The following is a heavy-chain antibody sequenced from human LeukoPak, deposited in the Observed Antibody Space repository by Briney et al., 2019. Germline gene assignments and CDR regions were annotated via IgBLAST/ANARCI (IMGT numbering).Heavy chain of an antibody. V-gene: IGHV4-34*01. D-gene: IGHD6-6*01. CDR3: ARGGNVSVPFDY. CDR2: INHSGST. J-gene: IGHJ4*02. Sequence: SETLSLTCAVYGGSFSGYYWSWIRQPPGKGLEWIGEINHSGSTNYNPSLKSRVTISVDTSKNQFSLKLSSVTAADTAVYYCARGGNVSVPFDYWGQGTLVTVSS. CDR1: GGSFSGYY.